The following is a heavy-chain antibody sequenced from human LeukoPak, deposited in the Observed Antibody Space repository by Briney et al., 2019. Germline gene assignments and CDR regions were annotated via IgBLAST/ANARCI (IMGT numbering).Heavy chain of an antibody. CDR3: ARFCGGDCSIDY. Sequence: GGSLRLSCAASGFTFDDYAMHWVRQVPGKGLEWVSVIYSGGSTYYADSVKGRFTISRDNSKNTLYLQMNSLRAEDTAVYYCARFCGGDCSIDYWGQGTLVTVSS. CDR2: IYSGGST. CDR1: GFTFDDYA. D-gene: IGHD2-21*02. V-gene: IGHV3-53*01. J-gene: IGHJ4*02.